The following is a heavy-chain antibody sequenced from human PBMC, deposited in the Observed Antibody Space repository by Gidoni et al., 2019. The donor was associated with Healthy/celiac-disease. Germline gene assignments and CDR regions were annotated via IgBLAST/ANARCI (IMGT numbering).Heavy chain of an antibody. Sequence: QVQLQQWGAGLLTPSETLSLTCAIYGGSFSGYYWSWIRQPPGKGLEWMWEINHIGSTNYNQSLKSVVTISVDTSKNQLSLKLSYVTAADTAVYYCAGVATRGYSGYDLDYWGQGTLVTVSS. CDR1: GGSFSGYY. CDR3: AGVATRGYSGYDLDY. V-gene: IGHV4-34*01. CDR2: INHIGST. J-gene: IGHJ4*02. D-gene: IGHD5-12*01.